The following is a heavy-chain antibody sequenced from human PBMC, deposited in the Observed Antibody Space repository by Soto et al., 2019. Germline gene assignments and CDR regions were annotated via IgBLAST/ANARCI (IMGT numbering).Heavy chain of an antibody. D-gene: IGHD1-7*01. V-gene: IGHV1-46*01. CDR1: GYTFTSYY. CDR2: INPSGGST. Sequence: ASVKVSCKASGYTFTSYYMHWVRQAPGQGLEWMGIINPSGGSTSYAQKFQGRVTMTRDTSTSTVYMELSSLRSEDTAVYYCARDRVNWNYQPSLYGMDVWGQGTTVTVSS. CDR3: ARDRVNWNYQPSLYGMDV. J-gene: IGHJ6*02.